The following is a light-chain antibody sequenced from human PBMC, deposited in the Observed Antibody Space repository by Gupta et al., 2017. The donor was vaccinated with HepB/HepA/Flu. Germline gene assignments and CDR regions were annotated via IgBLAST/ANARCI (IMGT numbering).Light chain of an antibody. J-gene: IGLJ1*01. CDR1: SSDVGVYNY. CDR2: DVS. CDR3: SAYTSSSTYV. V-gene: IGLV2-14*03. Sequence: QSALTQPASVSGSPGEAITISCTGTSSDVGVYNYVSWYQQHPGKAPKLMIYDVSNLPSGVSNRFSGSKSGNTASLTISGLQAEDEADYYCSAYTSSSTYVFGTGTKVTVL.